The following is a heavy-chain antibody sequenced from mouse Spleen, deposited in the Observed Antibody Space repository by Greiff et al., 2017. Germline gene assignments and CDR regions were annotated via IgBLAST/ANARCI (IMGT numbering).Heavy chain of an antibody. CDR3: ARSYYGSSYGYFDV. Sequence: QVQLQQPGAELVKPGASVKLSCKASGYTFTSYWMHWVKQRPGRGLEWIGRIDPNSGGTKYNEKFKSKATLTVDKPSSTAYMQLNSLTSEDSAVYYCARSYYGSSYGYFDVWGTGTTVTVSS. J-gene: IGHJ1*03. CDR2: IDPNSGGT. V-gene: IGHV1-72*01. D-gene: IGHD1-1*01. CDR1: GYTFTSYW.